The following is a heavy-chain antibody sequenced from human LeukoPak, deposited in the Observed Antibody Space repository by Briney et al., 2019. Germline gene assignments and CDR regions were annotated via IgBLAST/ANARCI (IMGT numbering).Heavy chain of an antibody. CDR2: ISGSGGST. D-gene: IGHD5/OR15-5a*01. V-gene: IGHV3-23*01. CDR1: GFTFSSYA. J-gene: IGHJ5*02. Sequence: GGSLRLSCAASGFTFSSYAMSWVRQAPGKGLEWVSAISGSGGSTYYADSVKGRFTISRDNSKNTLYLQMNSLRAEDTAIYYCARRMTVSATNWFDPWGQGTLVTVSS. CDR3: ARRMTVSATNWFDP.